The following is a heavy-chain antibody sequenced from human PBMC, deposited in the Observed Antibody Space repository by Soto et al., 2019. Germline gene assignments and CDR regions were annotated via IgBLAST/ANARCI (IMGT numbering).Heavy chain of an antibody. J-gene: IGHJ6*02. CDR3: ARWLVPAVRGMDV. CDR1: GGTFSSYT. V-gene: IGHV1-69*02. D-gene: IGHD2-2*01. CDR2: IIPILGIA. Sequence: QVQLVQSGAEVKKPGSSVKVSCKASGGTFSSYTISWVRQAPGQGLEWMGRIIPILGIANYAQKFQGRVTIPAHKSTSTAYMELSSLRSEDTAVYYCARWLVPAVRGMDVWGQGTTVTVSS.